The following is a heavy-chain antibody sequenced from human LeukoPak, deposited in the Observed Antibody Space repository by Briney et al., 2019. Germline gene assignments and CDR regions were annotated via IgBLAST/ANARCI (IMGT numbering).Heavy chain of an antibody. Sequence: KESGPTLVNPTQTLTLTCTFSGFSLSTSGVGVGWIRQPPGKALEWLALIYWDDDKRYSPSLKSRLTITKDTSKNQVVLTMTNMDPVDTATYYCAHLDFEYDFWSGYYEVNYFDYWGQGTLVTVSS. CDR1: GFSLSTSGVG. CDR2: IYWDDDK. CDR3: AHLDFEYDFWSGYYEVNYFDY. J-gene: IGHJ4*02. D-gene: IGHD3-3*01. V-gene: IGHV2-5*02.